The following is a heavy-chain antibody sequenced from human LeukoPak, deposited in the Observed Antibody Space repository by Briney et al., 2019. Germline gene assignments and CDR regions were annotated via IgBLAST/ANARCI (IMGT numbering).Heavy chain of an antibody. CDR1: GGSISSSSCY. J-gene: IGHJ4*02. CDR2: IYYSGNT. CDR3: ARVRGYSYGHFDY. D-gene: IGHD5-18*01. V-gene: IGHV4-39*07. Sequence: SETLSLTCTVSGGSISSSSCYWGWIRQPPGKGLEWIGSIYYSGNTYYNPSLKSRVTISVDTSKNQFSLRLSSVTAADTAVYYCARVRGYSYGHFDYWGQGTLVTVSS.